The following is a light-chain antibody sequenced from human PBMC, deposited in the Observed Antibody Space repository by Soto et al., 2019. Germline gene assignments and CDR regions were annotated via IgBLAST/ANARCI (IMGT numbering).Light chain of an antibody. Sequence: EIVLTQSPGTLSLSPGERATLSCRASQSVSSSYLAWYQQKPGQAPRLLIYGASSRATGIPDRFSGSGSGTDFTLTISRLEPEDFAVYFCQYYDSFRTVGQGTKVDIK. V-gene: IGKV3-20*01. CDR1: QSVSSSY. CDR3: QYYDSFRT. CDR2: GAS. J-gene: IGKJ1*01.